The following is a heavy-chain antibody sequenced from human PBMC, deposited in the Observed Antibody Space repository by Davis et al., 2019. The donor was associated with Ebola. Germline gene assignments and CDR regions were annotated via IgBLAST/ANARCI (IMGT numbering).Heavy chain of an antibody. CDR2: IDYRGST. V-gene: IGHV4-34*10. CDR1: GASFRDYY. Sequence: PSEILSLTCTLYGASFRDYYWGWVRQAPGKGLEWTGEIDYRGSTEYNPSLKSRVAMSIDTSKNQFSLRLTSVTSADTAMYFCASPHQIRGQDYFDCWGQGTLATV. J-gene: IGHJ4*02. CDR3: ASPHQIRGQDYFDC.